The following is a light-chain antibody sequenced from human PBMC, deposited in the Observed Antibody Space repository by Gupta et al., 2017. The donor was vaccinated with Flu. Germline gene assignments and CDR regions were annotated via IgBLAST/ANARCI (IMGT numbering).Light chain of an antibody. CDR3: SSHAGRVTWV. J-gene: IGLJ1*01. Sequence: QSAPTPPRSVSWAPGQSVTISCTGTSTDVGRSNRVSWYEQRPGKAPKLILYDVTERPSGVPERFSGSKSGNTASLTIAGLQADDEADYYCSSHAGRVTWVFGTGTTVTVL. V-gene: IGLV2-11*01. CDR1: STDVGRSNR. CDR2: DVT.